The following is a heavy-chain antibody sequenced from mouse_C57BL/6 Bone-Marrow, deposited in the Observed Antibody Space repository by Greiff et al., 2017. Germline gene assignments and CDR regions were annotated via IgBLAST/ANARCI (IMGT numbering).Heavy chain of an antibody. CDR2: IWTGGGT. CDR3: ASSSYGSSPYWYFDV. D-gene: IGHD1-1*01. Sequence: VQLLESGPGPVAPSQSLSITCTVSGFSLTSYAISWVRQPPGKGLEWLGVIWTGGGTNYNSALKYRLSISKDNSKSQVFLKMNSLQTDDTARYYCASSSYGSSPYWYFDVWGTGTTVTVSS. V-gene: IGHV2-9-1*01. CDR1: GFSLTSYA. J-gene: IGHJ1*03.